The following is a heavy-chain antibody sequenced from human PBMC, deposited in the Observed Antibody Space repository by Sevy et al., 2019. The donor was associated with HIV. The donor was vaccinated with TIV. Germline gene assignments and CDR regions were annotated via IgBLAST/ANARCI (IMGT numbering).Heavy chain of an antibody. V-gene: IGHV4-39*01. J-gene: IGHJ4*02. Sequence: SETLSLTCTVSGGSISSGSYYWVWIRQPPGKGLEWIGSINYSGSTYYNSSLKSRVTISVDTPKNQFSLKLSSVTAADTALYYCARNLIVAVNYYFDYWGQGTLVTVSS. D-gene: IGHD5-12*01. CDR2: INYSGST. CDR3: ARNLIVAVNYYFDY. CDR1: GGSISSGSYY.